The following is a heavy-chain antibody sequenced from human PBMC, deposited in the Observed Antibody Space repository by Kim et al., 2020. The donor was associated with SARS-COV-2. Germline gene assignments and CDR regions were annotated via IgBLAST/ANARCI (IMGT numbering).Heavy chain of an antibody. J-gene: IGHJ6*02. V-gene: IGHV3-21*06. CDR3: ARDWEISVVRGGYYYYYGLDV. D-gene: IGHD3-10*01. CDR2: ISNNSSYI. CDR1: GFTFSSYN. Sequence: GGSLRLSCAASGFTFSSYNMNWVRQAPGKGLEWVSSISNNSSYIYYADSVKGRFTISRDNAKNSVYLQMNSLRVEDTAVYYCARDWEISVVRGGYYYYYGLDVWGQGTTVTVSS.